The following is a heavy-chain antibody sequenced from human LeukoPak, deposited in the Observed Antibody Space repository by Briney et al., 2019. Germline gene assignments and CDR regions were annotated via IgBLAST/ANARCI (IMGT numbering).Heavy chain of an antibody. V-gene: IGHV3-74*01. D-gene: IGHD4-23*01. CDR2: INSDGSST. CDR3: ARSAYGGGDY. J-gene: IGHJ4*02. Sequence: GGSLRLSCAASGFTFSNYWMHWVRQAPGKGLVWVSHINSDGSSTNYADSVKGRFTISRDNAKNTLYLQSNSLRAEDTALYYCARSAYGGGDYWGQGTLVTVSS. CDR1: GFTFSNYW.